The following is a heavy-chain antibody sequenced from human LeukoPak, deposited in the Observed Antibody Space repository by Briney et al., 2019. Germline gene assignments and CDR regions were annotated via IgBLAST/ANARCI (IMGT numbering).Heavy chain of an antibody. CDR2: IRYDGSDK. D-gene: IGHD2-21*02. CDR3: AKEVDCPSDCLFFHS. V-gene: IGHV3-30*02. CDR1: GFIFSKYG. J-gene: IGHJ4*02. Sequence: PGGSLRLSCAASGFIFSKYGMHWVRQAPGKGLEWVAFIRYDGSDKYYADSVKGRFTISRDNSRNSVFLQMNSLRPEDTALYHCAKEVDCPSDCLFFHSWGQGTLVTVSS.